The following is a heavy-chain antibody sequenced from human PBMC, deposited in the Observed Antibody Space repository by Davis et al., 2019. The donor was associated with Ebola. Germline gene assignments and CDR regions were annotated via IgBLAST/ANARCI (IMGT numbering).Heavy chain of an antibody. V-gene: IGHV4-59*08. CDR3: ARVSDVRDNWFDP. J-gene: IGHJ5*02. Sequence: MPSETLSLTCTVSGGSASSYYWSWIRQPPGKGLEWIGSIYYSGSTNYNPSLTSRVTISVDTSKNQFSLKLSSLTAADTAVYYCARVSDVRDNWFDPWGQGTLVTVSS. CDR1: GGSASSYY. D-gene: IGHD3-10*01. CDR2: IYYSGST.